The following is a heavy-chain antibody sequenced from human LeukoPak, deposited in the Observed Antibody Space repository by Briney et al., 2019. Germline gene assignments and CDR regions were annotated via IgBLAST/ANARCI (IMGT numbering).Heavy chain of an antibody. V-gene: IGHV3-23*01. D-gene: IGHD6-19*01. Sequence: PGGSLGLSCAASGFTFGSCAMSRVRQTPGKSLEWVSIITNGGVTTYYADSVRGRFTISRDNSKNMLYLQMNSLRAEDTAVYYCVKLSSGSGSKFGFDSWGQGTLVTVSS. CDR1: GFTFGSCA. J-gene: IGHJ4*02. CDR3: VKLSSGSGSKFGFDS. CDR2: ITNGGVTT.